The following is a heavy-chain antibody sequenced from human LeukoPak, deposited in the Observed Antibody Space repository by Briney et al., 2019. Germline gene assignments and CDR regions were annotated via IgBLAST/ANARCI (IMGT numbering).Heavy chain of an antibody. CDR2: INEDGSEI. CDR1: GFTFSRSW. Sequence: GGSLRLSCAASGFTFSRSWMTWVRQAPGKGLEWVASINEDGSEIHHVDSVKGRFTISRDNAKDSLYLQMNSLTAEDTAMYYCVRAYHPGGWFDPWGQGTLVTVSS. J-gene: IGHJ5*02. V-gene: IGHV3-7*04. CDR3: VRAYHPGGWFDP. D-gene: IGHD2-21*01.